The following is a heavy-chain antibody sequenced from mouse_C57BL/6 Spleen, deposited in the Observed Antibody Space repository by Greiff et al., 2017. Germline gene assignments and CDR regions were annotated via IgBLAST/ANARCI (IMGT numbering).Heavy chain of an antibody. Sequence: QVHVKQSGAELVRPGASVTLSCKASGYTFTDYEMHWVKQTPVHGLEWIGAIDPETGGTAYNQKFKGKAILTADKSSSTAYMELRSLTSEDSAVYYCTRRELDGNCWYFDVWGTGTTVTVSS. CDR1: GYTFTDYE. J-gene: IGHJ1*03. CDR3: TRRELDGNCWYFDV. D-gene: IGHD2-1*01. V-gene: IGHV1-15*01. CDR2: IDPETGGT.